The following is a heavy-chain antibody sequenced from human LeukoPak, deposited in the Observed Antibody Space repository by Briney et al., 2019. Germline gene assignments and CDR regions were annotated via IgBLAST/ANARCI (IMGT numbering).Heavy chain of an antibody. CDR2: ISNDGRNK. CDR1: GFTFSTYE. CDR3: ARDRDCITISCYNAFDI. Sequence: PGGSLRLSCAASGFTFSTYEMHWVRQAPGKGLEWVAVISNDGRNKDYADSVKGRFTISRDNSKNTLYVQMNSLRAEDTAVYYCARDRDCITISCYNAFDIWGQGTMVTVSS. J-gene: IGHJ3*02. D-gene: IGHD2-2*01. V-gene: IGHV3-30*01.